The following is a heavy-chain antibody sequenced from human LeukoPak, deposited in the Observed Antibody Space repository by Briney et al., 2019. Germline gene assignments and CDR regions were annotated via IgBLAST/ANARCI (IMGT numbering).Heavy chain of an antibody. CDR1: GGTFSSYA. D-gene: IGHD3-22*01. CDR2: IIPIFGTA. Sequence: SVKVSCKASGGTFSSYAISWVRQAPGQGLEWMGGIIPIFGTANYAQKFQGRVTITADESTSTAYMELSSLRSEDTAVYYCARDLPREYYYDSSEDLGAFDIWGQGTVVTVSS. CDR3: ARDLPREYYYDSSEDLGAFDI. J-gene: IGHJ3*02. V-gene: IGHV1-69*13.